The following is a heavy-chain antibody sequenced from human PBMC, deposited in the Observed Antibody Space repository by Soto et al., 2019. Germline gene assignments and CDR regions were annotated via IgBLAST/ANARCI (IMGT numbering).Heavy chain of an antibody. CDR2: IYSGGST. D-gene: IGHD4-17*01. CDR3: TRSFYGDYEYYFDY. CDR1: GFTVSSNY. V-gene: IGHV3-53*01. J-gene: IGHJ4*02. Sequence: GGSLRLSCAASGFTVSSNYMSWVRQAPGKGLEWVSVIYSGGSTYYADSVKGGFTISRDNSKNTLYLQMSSLRADDTAVYYCTRSFYGDYEYYFDYWGQGTLVTVSS.